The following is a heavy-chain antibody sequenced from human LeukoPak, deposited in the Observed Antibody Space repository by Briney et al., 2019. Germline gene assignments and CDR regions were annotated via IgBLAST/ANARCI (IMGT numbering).Heavy chain of an antibody. V-gene: IGHV1-46*01. D-gene: IGHD6-6*01. CDR3: ARGGGSSSPYYYYGMDV. CDR1: GYTFTSYY. CDR2: INPSGGST. J-gene: IGHJ6*02. Sequence: ASVKVSCKASGYTFTSYYMHWVRHAPGQGLEWMGIINPSGGSTSYAQKFQGRDTMTRDTSTSTVYMELSSLRSEDTAVYYCARGGGSSSPYYYYGMDVWGQGTTVTVSS.